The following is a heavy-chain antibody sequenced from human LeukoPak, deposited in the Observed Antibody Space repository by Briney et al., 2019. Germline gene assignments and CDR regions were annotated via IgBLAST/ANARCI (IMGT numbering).Heavy chain of an antibody. J-gene: IGHJ4*02. D-gene: IGHD4-17*01. Sequence: GGSLRLSCAASGFTFRSYWMHWVRQAPGKGLVWVSRINSDGSSTSYADSVKGRFTISRDNAKNTLFLQMKSLRAEDTAVYYCARLYGGYGDYYFDYWGQGTLVTVSS. CDR2: INSDGSST. CDR1: GFTFRSYW. CDR3: ARLYGGYGDYYFDY. V-gene: IGHV3-74*01.